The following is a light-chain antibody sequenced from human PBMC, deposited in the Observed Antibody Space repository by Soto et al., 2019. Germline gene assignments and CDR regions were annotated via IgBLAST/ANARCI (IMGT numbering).Light chain of an antibody. V-gene: IGKV3-11*01. J-gene: IGKJ1*01. Sequence: EIVLTQSPATLSLSPGERATLSCRASQSVSIYLAWYQQKPGQPPRLLIYDASNRPTGIPDRFSGSGSGTDFTLTITSLQSEDFALYYCQQYHNLWTFGQGTKVDI. CDR1: QSVSIY. CDR2: DAS. CDR3: QQYHNLWT.